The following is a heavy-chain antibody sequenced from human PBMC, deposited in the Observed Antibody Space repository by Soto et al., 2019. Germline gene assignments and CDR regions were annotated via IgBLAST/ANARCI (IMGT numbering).Heavy chain of an antibody. V-gene: IGHV4-34*01. CDR3: ARVTRVAGAWPGYCFDP. CDR2: INHSGST. D-gene: IGHD6-19*01. CDR1: GGSFSGYY. J-gene: IGHJ5*02. Sequence: QVQLQQWGAGLLKPSETLSLTCAVYGGSFSGYYWSWIRQPPGKGLEWIGEINHSGSTNYNPSLKRRVTISVDTSKTQFSLELSSVTAADTAVYYCARVTRVAGAWPGYCFDPRGQGTLFTVSS.